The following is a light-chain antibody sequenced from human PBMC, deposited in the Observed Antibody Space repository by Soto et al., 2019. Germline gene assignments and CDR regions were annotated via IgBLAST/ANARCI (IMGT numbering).Light chain of an antibody. V-gene: IGLV2-8*01. J-gene: IGLJ1*01. Sequence: QSVLTQPPSASGSPGQSVTISCTGTSSDVGGYKYVSWYQQYPGKAPKLMIYAVNKRPSGVPDRFSGSKSGNTASLTVSGLQAEDEADYYCSSYAGSNTYVFGNGTKVTVL. CDR2: AVN. CDR3: SSYAGSNTYV. CDR1: SSDVGGYKY.